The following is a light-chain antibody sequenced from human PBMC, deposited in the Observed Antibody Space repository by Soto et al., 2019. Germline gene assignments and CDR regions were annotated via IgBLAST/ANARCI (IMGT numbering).Light chain of an antibody. Sequence: EIVMTQSPATLSVAPGERATLSCRAGESISNNLAWYQQKPGQAPMLLIYGAGTRAAGVPVRFSGRGFGTEFTLTISSLQSEDFGVYYFQQYNNWPVTFGQWTKVQIK. V-gene: IGKV3-15*01. CDR1: ESISNN. CDR3: QQYNNWPVT. J-gene: IGKJ1*01. CDR2: GAG.